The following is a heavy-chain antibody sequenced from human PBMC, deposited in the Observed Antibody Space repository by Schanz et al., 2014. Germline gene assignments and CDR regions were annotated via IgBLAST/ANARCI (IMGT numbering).Heavy chain of an antibody. D-gene: IGHD3-10*01. Sequence: EVQLVESGGGLVQPGGSLRLSCAASGFSVGNKYMNWVRQAPGKGLEWVAYISSSSSTIHYADSVKGRFTISRDNAKNSLYLQMDSLRAEDTAVYYCAKGRFGELSAFDIWGQGTMVTVSS. CDR3: AKGRFGELSAFDI. V-gene: IGHV3-48*01. J-gene: IGHJ3*02. CDR2: ISSSSSTI. CDR1: GFSVGNKY.